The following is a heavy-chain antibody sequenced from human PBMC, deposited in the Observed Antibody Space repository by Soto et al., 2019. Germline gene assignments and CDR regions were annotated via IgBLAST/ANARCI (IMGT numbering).Heavy chain of an antibody. CDR2: IYYSGST. CDR3: ARAVEVDNWFDP. V-gene: IGHV4-59*01. CDR1: GGSISSYY. J-gene: IGHJ5*02. Sequence: SETLSLTCTVSGGSISSYYWSWIRQPPGKGLEWIGYIYYSGSTNYNPSLKSRVTISVDTSKNQFSLKLSSVTAADTAVYYCARAVEVDNWFDPWGQGTLVTVSS. D-gene: IGHD2-15*01.